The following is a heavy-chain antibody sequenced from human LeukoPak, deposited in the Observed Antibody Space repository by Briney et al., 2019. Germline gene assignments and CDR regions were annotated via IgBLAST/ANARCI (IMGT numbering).Heavy chain of an antibody. Sequence: SETLSLTCSVSGYSISRGYHWAWVRQPPGKGLEWIGSVHHSGATYYNPSLNSRLTISADTSKNQFSLKMDSVTAADTAVYYCARISFNPDYWGQGTLVSVSS. J-gene: IGHJ4*02. D-gene: IGHD1-14*01. CDR1: GYSISRGYH. CDR2: VHHSGAT. CDR3: ARISFNPDY. V-gene: IGHV4-38-2*02.